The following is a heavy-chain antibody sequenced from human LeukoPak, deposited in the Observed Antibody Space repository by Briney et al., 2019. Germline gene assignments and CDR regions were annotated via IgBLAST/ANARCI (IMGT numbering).Heavy chain of an antibody. Sequence: PSETLSLTCTVSVDSISGYYWSWIRQPPGKGLEWIGYMYYSGNTNYNPSLKSRVTISVDTSKNQFSLKLSSVTAADTAVYYCARVDTAMVIDYWGQGTLVPVSS. V-gene: IGHV4-59*01. CDR2: MYYSGNT. CDR1: VDSISGYY. CDR3: ARVDTAMVIDY. D-gene: IGHD5-18*01. J-gene: IGHJ4*02.